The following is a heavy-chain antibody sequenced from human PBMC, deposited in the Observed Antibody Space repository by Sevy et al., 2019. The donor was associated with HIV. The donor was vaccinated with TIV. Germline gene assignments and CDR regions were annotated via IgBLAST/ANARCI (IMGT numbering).Heavy chain of an antibody. Sequence: GGCLRLSCAASGFTFSSYGMHWVRQAPGKGLEWVAVIWYDGSNKYYADSVKGRFTISRDNSKNTLYLQMNSLRAEDTAVYYCARDRRAVAGYFDYWGQGTLVTVSS. V-gene: IGHV3-33*01. D-gene: IGHD6-19*01. CDR2: IWYDGSNK. CDR3: ARDRRAVAGYFDY. J-gene: IGHJ4*02. CDR1: GFTFSSYG.